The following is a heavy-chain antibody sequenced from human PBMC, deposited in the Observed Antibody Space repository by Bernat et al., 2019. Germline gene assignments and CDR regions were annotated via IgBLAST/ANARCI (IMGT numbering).Heavy chain of an antibody. V-gene: IGHV1-18*04. CDR2: ISAYNGNT. J-gene: IGHJ4*02. Sequence: QVQLVQSGAEVKKPGASVKVSCKASGYTFTSYGISWVRQAPGQGLEWMGWISAYNGNTNYAQKLQGRVTMTTDAATSTAYIDLRSLRSDDTAVYYCTRGQGDTIFPLPHDYWGQGALVTVAS. CDR1: GYTFTSYG. D-gene: IGHD3-3*01. CDR3: TRGQGDTIFPLPHDY.